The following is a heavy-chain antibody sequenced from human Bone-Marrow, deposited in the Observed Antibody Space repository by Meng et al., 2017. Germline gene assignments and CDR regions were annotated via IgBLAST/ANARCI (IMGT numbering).Heavy chain of an antibody. V-gene: IGHV1-2*06. J-gene: IGHJ4*02. CDR2: INPNSGGT. CDR1: GYTFTGYY. D-gene: IGHD3-22*01. Sequence: ASVKVSCKASGYTFTGYYMHWVRQAPGQGLEWMGRINPNSGGTNYAQKFQGRVTMTRDTSISTAYMELSRLRSDDTAVYYCARDRAIVVVYFDYWGQGTLVTVSS. CDR3: ARDRAIVVVYFDY.